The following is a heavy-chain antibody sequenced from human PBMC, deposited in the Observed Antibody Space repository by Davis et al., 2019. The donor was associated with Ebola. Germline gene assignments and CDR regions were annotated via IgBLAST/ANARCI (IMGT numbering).Heavy chain of an antibody. Sequence: GESLKISCAGSGYSFSTYAVSWVRQIPGKGLEWVSSISSSSSYIYYADSVKGRFTISRDNAKNSLYLQMNSLRAEDTAVYYCARDRVGYSSGWYYFDYWGQGTLVTVSS. D-gene: IGHD6-19*01. CDR1: GYSFSTYA. V-gene: IGHV3-21*01. CDR2: ISSSSSYI. J-gene: IGHJ4*02. CDR3: ARDRVGYSSGWYYFDY.